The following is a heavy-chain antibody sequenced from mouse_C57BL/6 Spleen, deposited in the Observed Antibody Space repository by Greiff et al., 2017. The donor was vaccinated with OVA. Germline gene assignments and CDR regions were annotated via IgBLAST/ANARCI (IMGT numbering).Heavy chain of an antibody. CDR1: GYTFTSYW. V-gene: IGHV1-64*01. CDR2: IHPNSGST. CDR3: ARRSDDYDRYYYAMDY. Sequence: VQLQQSGAELVKPGASVKLSCKASGYTFTSYWMHWVKQRPGQGLEWIGMIHPNSGSTNYNEKFKSKATLTVDKSSSTAYMQLSSLTSEDSAVYYCARRSDDYDRYYYAMDYWGQGTSVTVSS. J-gene: IGHJ4*01. D-gene: IGHD2-4*01.